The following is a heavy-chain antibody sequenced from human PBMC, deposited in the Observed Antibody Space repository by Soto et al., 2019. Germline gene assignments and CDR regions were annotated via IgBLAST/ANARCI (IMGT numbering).Heavy chain of an antibody. D-gene: IGHD2-2*01. CDR2: IIPISGTA. Sequence: QVQLVQSGAEVKKPGSSVKVSCKASEGTFSSYAISWVRQAPGQGLEWMGGIIPISGTANYAQKFQGRVTITADASTSTAYMELSSLRSEDTAVYYCARSQGSSTSLEVYYYYYYGMDVGGQGTTVTVSS. CDR3: ARSQGSSTSLEVYYYYYYGMDV. CDR1: EGTFSSYA. J-gene: IGHJ6*02. V-gene: IGHV1-69*01.